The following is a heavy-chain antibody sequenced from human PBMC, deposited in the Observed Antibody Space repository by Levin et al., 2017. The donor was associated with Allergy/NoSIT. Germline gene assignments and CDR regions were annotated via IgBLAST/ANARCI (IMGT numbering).Heavy chain of an antibody. D-gene: IGHD6-13*01. CDR1: GFTFSTYG. Sequence: GESLKISCAASGFTFSTYGVHWVRQPPGKGLEWVAGISYDGSNKYYADSVKGRFSISRDNSKNTLYLQMTSLGADDTAVFYCAREPRGASSLPHVDHWGQGALVTVSS. CDR3: AREPRGASSLPHVDH. V-gene: IGHV3-33*01. J-gene: IGHJ4*02. CDR2: ISYDGSNK.